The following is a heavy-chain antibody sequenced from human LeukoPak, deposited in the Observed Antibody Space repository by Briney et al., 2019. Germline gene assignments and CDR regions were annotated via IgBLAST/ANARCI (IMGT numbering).Heavy chain of an antibody. Sequence: GGSLRLSCAASGFTFSFYAMSWVRQAPGKGLEWVSSISDSSNYIYYTDSMKGRFTISRDNAKNSLYLQMNSLRAEDTAVYYCARGWVGATEFDYWGQGTLVTVSS. D-gene: IGHD1-26*01. CDR2: ISDSSNYI. J-gene: IGHJ4*02. CDR1: GFTFSFYA. CDR3: ARGWVGATEFDY. V-gene: IGHV3-21*01.